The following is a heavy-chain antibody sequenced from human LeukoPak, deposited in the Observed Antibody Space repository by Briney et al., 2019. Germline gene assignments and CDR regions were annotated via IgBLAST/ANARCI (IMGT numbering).Heavy chain of an antibody. CDR2: ISGSGDGT. J-gene: IGHJ4*02. V-gene: IGHV3-23*01. CDR1: GFTFSNYG. CDR3: AKAKTGEVY. Sequence: GGSLRLSCAASGFTFSNYGMSWVRQAPGKGLEWVSVISGSGDGTYYADSVKGRFTISRDNSKNTLYLQMNSLRAEDTAVYYCAKAKTGEVYWGQGTLVTVSS. D-gene: IGHD7-27*01.